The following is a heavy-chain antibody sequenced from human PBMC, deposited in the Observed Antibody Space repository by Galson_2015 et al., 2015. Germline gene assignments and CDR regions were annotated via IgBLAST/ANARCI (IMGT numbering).Heavy chain of an antibody. CDR3: ARLVGNGIIDY. D-gene: IGHD2-8*01. J-gene: IGHJ4*02. V-gene: IGHV6-1*01. CDR2: TFYRSRWYD. CDR1: GDSVSSDSAS. Sequence: CAISGDSVSSDSASWDWFRQSPSRGFEWLGKTFYRSRWYDDYTPSVKSRMIINTDTSENQFSLHLNSVTPEDTAVYYCARLVGNGIIDYWGQGTLVTVSS.